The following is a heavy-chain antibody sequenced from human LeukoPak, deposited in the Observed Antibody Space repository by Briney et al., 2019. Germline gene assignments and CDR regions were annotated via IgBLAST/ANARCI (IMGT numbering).Heavy chain of an antibody. CDR1: GYTFTSYG. J-gene: IGHJ4*02. CDR3: ARDPPLPEYSSGWYDWFDY. CDR2: IIPILGIA. D-gene: IGHD6-19*01. V-gene: IGHV1-69*04. Sequence: SVKVSCKASGYTFTSYGISWVRQAPGQGLEWMGRIIPILGIANYAQKFQGRVTITAGKSTSTAYMELSSLRSEDTAVYYCARDPPLPEYSSGWYDWFDYWGQGTLVTVSS.